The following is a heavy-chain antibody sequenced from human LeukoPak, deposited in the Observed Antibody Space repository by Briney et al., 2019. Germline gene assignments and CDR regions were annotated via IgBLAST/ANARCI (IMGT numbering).Heavy chain of an antibody. CDR1: GGSISSGDYY. Sequence: SETLSLTCPVSGGSISSGDYYWSWIRQPPGKGLEWIGYFYYSGRTYYNPSLTRRVIISVDTSKNLFSLKLSSVTAADTVVHYCARDRGECSGGSCKNYYGMDVGGQGTTVTVSS. CDR2: FYYSGRT. V-gene: IGHV4-30-4*01. CDR3: ARDRGECSGGSCKNYYGMDV. D-gene: IGHD2-15*01. J-gene: IGHJ6*02.